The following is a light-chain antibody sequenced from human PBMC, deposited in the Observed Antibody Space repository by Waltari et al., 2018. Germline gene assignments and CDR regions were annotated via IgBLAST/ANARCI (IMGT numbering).Light chain of an antibody. CDR1: QSVRSNY. Sequence: EIVLTQSPGTLSLSPGERATLSCRASQSVRSNYLAWYQQKPGQAPRLLIYDASGRATGIPDRFSGSGSGTDFTLTISRLEPEYFAVYYCHQYGGSVRTFGQGTKVEIK. CDR3: HQYGGSVRT. CDR2: DAS. V-gene: IGKV3-20*01. J-gene: IGKJ1*01.